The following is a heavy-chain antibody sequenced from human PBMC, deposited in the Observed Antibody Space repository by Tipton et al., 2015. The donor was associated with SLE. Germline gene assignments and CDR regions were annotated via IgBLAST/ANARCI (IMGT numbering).Heavy chain of an antibody. Sequence: TLSLTCTVSGGSISSGSYYWSWIRQPAGKGLEWIGRIYTSGGTNYNPSLKSRVTISVDTSKNQFSLKLSSVTAADTAVYYCASRGSGWHRDDYWGQGTLVTVSS. D-gene: IGHD6-19*01. CDR3: ASRGSGWHRDDY. J-gene: IGHJ4*02. CDR2: IYTSGGT. V-gene: IGHV4-61*02. CDR1: GGSISSGSYY.